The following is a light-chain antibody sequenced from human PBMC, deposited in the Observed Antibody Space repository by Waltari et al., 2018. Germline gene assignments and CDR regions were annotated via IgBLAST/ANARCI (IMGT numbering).Light chain of an antibody. V-gene: IGLV1-40*01. CDR3: QSYDSSLTGYVV. J-gene: IGLJ2*01. Sequence: QSVLTQSPSVSGAPGQRVTISCTGSSSNIGAGYDVHWYQVLPGTAPKLLISSNNIRPSGVPDRFSGSKSGTSASLAITGLQAEDEADYYCQSYDSSLTGYVVFGGGTKLTVL. CDR2: SNN. CDR1: SSNIGAGYD.